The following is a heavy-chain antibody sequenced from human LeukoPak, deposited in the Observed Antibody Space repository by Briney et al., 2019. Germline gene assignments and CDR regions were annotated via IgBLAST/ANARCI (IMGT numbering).Heavy chain of an antibody. Sequence: SMKVSCKASGFTFTSSAVQWVRQARGQRLEWIGWIVVGSGNTNYAQKFQGRVTITADKSTSTAYMELSSLRSEDTAVYYCARDPTPEGNYYDSSGSDAFDIWGQGTMVTVSS. CDR3: ARDPTPEGNYYDSSGSDAFDI. V-gene: IGHV1-58*01. CDR2: IVVGSGNT. J-gene: IGHJ3*02. CDR1: GFTFTSSA. D-gene: IGHD3-22*01.